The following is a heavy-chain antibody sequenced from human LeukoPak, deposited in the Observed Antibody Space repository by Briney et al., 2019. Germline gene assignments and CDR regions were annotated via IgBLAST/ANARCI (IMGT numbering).Heavy chain of an antibody. V-gene: IGHV3-74*01. J-gene: IGHJ4*02. Sequence: GGSLRLSCAASGFTFSKYWMLWVREAPGKGLESVSRINTDGTVTTYADSVKGRFTVSRDNADNTMFLQMNSVRDEDTAVYYCATKQWLAPPPDSWGQGTPVTVSS. CDR2: INTDGTVT. CDR1: GFTFSKYW. CDR3: ATKQWLAPPPDS. D-gene: IGHD6-19*01.